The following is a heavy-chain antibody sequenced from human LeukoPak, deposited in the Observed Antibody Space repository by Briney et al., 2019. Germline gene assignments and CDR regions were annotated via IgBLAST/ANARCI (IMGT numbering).Heavy chain of an antibody. D-gene: IGHD5-12*01. CDR3: AKDYLATIDY. J-gene: IGHJ4*02. CDR2: IRYDGSNK. CDR1: GFTLSSYG. V-gene: IGHV3-30*02. Sequence: GGSLRLSCAASGFTLSSYGMHWVRQAPGKGLEWVAFIRYDGSNKYYADSVKGRFTISRDNSKNTLYLQMNSLRAEDTAVYYCAKDYLATIDYWGQETLVTVSS.